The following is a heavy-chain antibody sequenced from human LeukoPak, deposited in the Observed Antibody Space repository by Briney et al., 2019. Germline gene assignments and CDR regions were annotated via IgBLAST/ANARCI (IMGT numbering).Heavy chain of an antibody. V-gene: IGHV3-30*04. Sequence: GGSLRLSCAASRFTFSNYAMHWVRQAPGKGLEWVAVISYDGSNKYYADTVKGRFTISRDNSKNTLYLQMNSLRAEDTAVYYCARDLYGNNPFDYWGQGTLVTVSS. CDR2: ISYDGSNK. CDR1: RFTFSNYA. CDR3: ARDLYGNNPFDY. J-gene: IGHJ4*02. D-gene: IGHD4-17*01.